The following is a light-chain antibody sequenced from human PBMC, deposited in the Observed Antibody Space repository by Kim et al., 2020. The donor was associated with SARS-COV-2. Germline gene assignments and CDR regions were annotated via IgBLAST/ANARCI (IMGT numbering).Light chain of an antibody. V-gene: IGLV3-21*04. CDR3: QVWDSSSDHWV. J-gene: IGLJ3*02. CDR2: YDT. Sequence: SYELTQPPSVSVAPGKTARITCGGTNIGSKSVHWYQQKPGQAPVLVIYYDTDQPSGIPERISGSNSGNTATLTISRVEAGDEADYYCQVWDSSSDHWVFGGGTKLTVL. CDR1: NIGSKS.